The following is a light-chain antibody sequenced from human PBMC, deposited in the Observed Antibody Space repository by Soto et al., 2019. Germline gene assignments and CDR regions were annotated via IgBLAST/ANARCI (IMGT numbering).Light chain of an antibody. CDR2: GAS. V-gene: IGKV3-15*01. Sequence: ETVLTQSPARLSLSPGERATLSCRAGQSVSDYLAWYQQKPGQPPRLLFYGASTRATGLPARFSGTGSGTEFTLTINSLQAEDSAVYYCQQYYNWPRTFGQGTRLEIK. J-gene: IGKJ5*01. CDR1: QSVSDY. CDR3: QQYYNWPRT.